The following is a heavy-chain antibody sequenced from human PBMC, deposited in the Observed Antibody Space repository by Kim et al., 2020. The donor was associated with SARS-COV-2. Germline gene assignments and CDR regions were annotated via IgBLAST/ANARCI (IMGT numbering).Heavy chain of an antibody. D-gene: IGHD3-10*01. CDR2: IDPSDSYT. CDR1: GYSFTSYW. V-gene: IGHV5-10-1*01. CDR3: ARAPREVLLWFGERDY. Sequence: GESLKISCKGSGYSFTSYWISWVRQMPGKGLEWMGRIDPSDSYTNYSPSFQGHVTISADKSISTAYLQWSSLKASDTAMYYCARAPREVLLWFGERDYWGQGTLVTVSS. J-gene: IGHJ4*02.